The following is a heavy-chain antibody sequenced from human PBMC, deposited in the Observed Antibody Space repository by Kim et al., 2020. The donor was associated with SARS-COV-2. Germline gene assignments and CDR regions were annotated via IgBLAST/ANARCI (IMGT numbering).Heavy chain of an antibody. CDR2: IIPIFGTA. Sequence: SVKVSCKASGGTFSSYAISWVRQAPGQGLEWMGGIIPIFGTANYAQKFQGRVTITADESTSTAYMELSSLRSEDTAVYYCARSGVVGATWGYYYGMDVWGQGTTVTVSS. CDR3: ARSGVVGATWGYYYGMDV. V-gene: IGHV1-69*13. D-gene: IGHD1-26*01. CDR1: GGTFSSYA. J-gene: IGHJ6*02.